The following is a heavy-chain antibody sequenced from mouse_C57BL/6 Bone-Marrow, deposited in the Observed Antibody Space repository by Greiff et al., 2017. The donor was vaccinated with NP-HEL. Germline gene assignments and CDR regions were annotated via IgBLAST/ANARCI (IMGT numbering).Heavy chain of an antibody. CDR2: INPGSGGT. J-gene: IGHJ2*01. V-gene: IGHV1-54*01. Sequence: QVQLQQSGAELVRPGTSVTVSCKASGYAFTNYLIEWVKQRPGQGLEWIGVINPGSGGTNYNEKFKGKATLTADKSSSTAYMQLSSLTSEDSAVYVCASRGITTVVASGYWGQGTTLTVSS. CDR1: GYAFTNYL. D-gene: IGHD1-1*01. CDR3: ASRGITTVVASGY.